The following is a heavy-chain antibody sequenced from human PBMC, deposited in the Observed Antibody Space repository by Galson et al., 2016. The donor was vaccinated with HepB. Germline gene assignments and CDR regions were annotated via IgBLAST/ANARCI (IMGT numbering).Heavy chain of an antibody. CDR2: IYPGDSHP. CDR1: GYSFTSYW. D-gene: IGHD3-22*01. Sequence: QSGAEVKKPGESLKISCKGSGYSFTSYWIGWVRQMPGKGLEWMGIIYPGDSHPRYSPSFQGQVTISADKSISTAYLQWSNLKASDTAMYYCARHLARASITMILVAQRGQSEAFDIWGQGTMVTVSS. V-gene: IGHV5-51*01. J-gene: IGHJ3*02. CDR3: ARHLARASITMILVAQRGQSEAFDI.